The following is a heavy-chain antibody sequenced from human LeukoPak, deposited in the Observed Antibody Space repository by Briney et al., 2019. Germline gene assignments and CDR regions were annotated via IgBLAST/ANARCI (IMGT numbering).Heavy chain of an antibody. CDR2: ITSSSNYI. CDR3: GRDRGYFDN. CDR1: GFTFSIYS. J-gene: IGHJ4*02. V-gene: IGHV3-21*01. Sequence: PGGSLRLSCAASGFTFSIYSMNWVRQAPGKGLEWLSSITSSSNYIYYADSVKGRFTISRDNVQNSLYLQMNSLRAEDTAMYYCGRDRGYFDNWGQGTLVTVSS.